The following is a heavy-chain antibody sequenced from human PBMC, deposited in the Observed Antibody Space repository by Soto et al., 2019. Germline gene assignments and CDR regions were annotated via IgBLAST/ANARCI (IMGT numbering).Heavy chain of an antibody. CDR1: GFTFNNYA. CDR3: ARDVKYGDYFSYAFDM. CDR2: TSFDGSKK. Sequence: QVQLVESGGGVVQPGRSLRLSCAASGFTFNNYAMHWVRQAPGKGLEWVAVTSFDGSKKYYADSVKGRFTISRDNSKNTRYMQMNNLRAEDTAVYYCARDVKYGDYFSYAFDMWGQGTMVTVSS. V-gene: IGHV3-30-3*01. D-gene: IGHD4-17*01. J-gene: IGHJ3*02.